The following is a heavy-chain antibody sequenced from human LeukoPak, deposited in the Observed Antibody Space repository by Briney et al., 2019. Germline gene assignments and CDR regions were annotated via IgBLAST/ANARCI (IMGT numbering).Heavy chain of an antibody. V-gene: IGHV1-69*13. CDR1: GGTFSSYA. D-gene: IGHD3-10*01. Sequence: SVKVSCKASGGTFSSYAISWVRQAPGQGLEWMGGIIPIFGTANYAQKFQGRVTITADESTSTAHMELSSLRSEDTAVYYCARAMVRGVRPPYYYYYYMDVWGKGTTVTVSS. CDR3: ARAMVRGVRPPYYYYYYMDV. CDR2: IIPIFGTA. J-gene: IGHJ6*03.